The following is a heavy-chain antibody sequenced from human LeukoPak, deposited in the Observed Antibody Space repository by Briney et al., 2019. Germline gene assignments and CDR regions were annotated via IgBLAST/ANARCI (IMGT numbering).Heavy chain of an antibody. CDR2: ISAYNGNT. CDR1: AYTFTIYG. J-gene: IGHJ3*02. CDR3: ARSRVLRYFDWLLVVGGDNDAFDI. D-gene: IGHD3-9*01. V-gene: IGHV1-18*01. Sequence: ASVKVSCKSSAYTFTIYGISWVRQAPGQGLEWMGWISAYNGNTNYAQKLQGRVTMTTDTSTSTAYMELRSLRSDDTAVYYCARSRVLRYFDWLLVVGGDNDAFDIWGQGTMVTVSS.